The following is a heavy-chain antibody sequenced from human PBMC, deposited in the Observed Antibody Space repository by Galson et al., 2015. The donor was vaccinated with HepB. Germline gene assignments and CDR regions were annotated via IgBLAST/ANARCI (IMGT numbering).Heavy chain of an antibody. V-gene: IGHV3-33*01. J-gene: IGHJ4*02. Sequence: SLRLSCAASGFTFRSYAMHWVRQAPGKGLEWVAVIWYDGSDKYYADSVKGRFTISRDNSKNTLHLQMNSLRAEDTAVYYCATDRERDGNNAGFDYWGQGTLVIVSS. D-gene: IGHD5-24*01. CDR1: GFTFRSYA. CDR3: ATDRERDGNNAGFDY. CDR2: IWYDGSDK.